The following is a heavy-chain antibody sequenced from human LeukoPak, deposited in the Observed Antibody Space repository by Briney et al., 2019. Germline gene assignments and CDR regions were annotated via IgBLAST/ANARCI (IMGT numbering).Heavy chain of an antibody. CDR2: ISGDGGGT. Sequence: GGSLRLSCAASGFTFTNYAMSWVRQAPGKGLEWVSSISGDGGGTYYADSVKGRFTISRDNSKNTLYLQMNSLRADDTATYYCAKRSPPATYYFDYWGQGTLVTVSS. V-gene: IGHV3-23*01. CDR1: GFTFTNYA. CDR3: AKRSPPATYYFDY. J-gene: IGHJ4*02.